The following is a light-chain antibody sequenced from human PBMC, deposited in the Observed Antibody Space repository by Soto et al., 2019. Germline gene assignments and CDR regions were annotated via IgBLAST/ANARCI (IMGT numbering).Light chain of an antibody. CDR1: QTVRNNY. CDR3: QQCSSYSLT. CDR2: DAS. V-gene: IGKV3-20*01. Sequence: GWMHSQSTLSLYPGERATLSCRSSQTVRNNYLAWYQQKPGQAPRLLIYDASSRATGITDRFSGGGSGTDLTLNISILEPEEVAVYGRQQCSSYSLTFGGGTMVQI. J-gene: IGKJ4*01.